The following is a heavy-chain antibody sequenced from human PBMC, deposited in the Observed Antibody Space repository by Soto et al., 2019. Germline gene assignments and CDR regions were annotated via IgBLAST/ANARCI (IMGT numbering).Heavy chain of an antibody. CDR2: ISAYNGNT. CDR1: GYTFTSYG. Sequence: QVQLVQSGAEVKKPGASVKVSCKASGYTFTSYGISWVRQAPGQGLEWMGWISAYNGNTNYAQTLQGRVTLTTDTVPRAGAMELRGLRVDDRAVYYCARDGKGETTSYYGSEGDDLYFGYWGQGTLVTFS. V-gene: IGHV1-18*01. CDR3: ARDGKGETTSYYGSEGDDLYFGY. D-gene: IGHD3-10*01. J-gene: IGHJ4*02.